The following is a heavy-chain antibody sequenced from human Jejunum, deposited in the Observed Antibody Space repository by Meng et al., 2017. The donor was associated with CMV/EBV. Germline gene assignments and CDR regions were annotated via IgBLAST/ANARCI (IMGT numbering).Heavy chain of an antibody. D-gene: IGHD3-22*01. J-gene: IGHJ4*02. CDR3: AKVFSSAYYLNEY. CDR1: GFTFNSYA. Sequence: CSASGFTFNSYAMSWVRQAPGKGLDWVSAISASGGSTYYADSVRGRFTISRDSSKSTLYLQMNSLRAEDTAIYYCAKVFSSAYYLNEYWGQGTLVTVSS. V-gene: IGHV3-23*01. CDR2: ISASGGST.